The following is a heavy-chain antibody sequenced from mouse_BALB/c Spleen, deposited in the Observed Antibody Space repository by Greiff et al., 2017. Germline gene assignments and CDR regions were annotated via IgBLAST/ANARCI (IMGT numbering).Heavy chain of an antibody. CDR2: IRLKSDNYAT. CDR3: RGYEGLYYAMDY. V-gene: IGHV6-6*02. J-gene: IGHJ4*01. Sequence: EVQLVESGGGLVQPGGSMKLSCVASGFTFSSYWMSWVRQSPEKGLEWVAEIRLKSDNYATHYAESVKGKFTISRDDSKSRLYLQMNSLRAEDTGIYYCRGYEGLYYAMDYWGQGTSVTVSS. CDR1: GFTFSSYW. D-gene: IGHD2-14*01.